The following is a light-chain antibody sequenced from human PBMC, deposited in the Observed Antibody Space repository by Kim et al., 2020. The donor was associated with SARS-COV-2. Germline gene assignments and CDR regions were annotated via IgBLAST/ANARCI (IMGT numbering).Light chain of an antibody. Sequence: INTLLAWYQQKPGKAPKLLIYTASSLEGGVPSRFSGSGSGADFTLTISSLQPEDFATYYCQQANSFPLTFGGGTKVDIK. CDR3: QQANSFPLT. J-gene: IGKJ4*01. V-gene: IGKV1-12*01. CDR2: TAS. CDR1: INTL.